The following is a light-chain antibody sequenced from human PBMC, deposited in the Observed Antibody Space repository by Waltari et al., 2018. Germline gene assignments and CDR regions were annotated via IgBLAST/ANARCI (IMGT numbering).Light chain of an antibody. J-gene: IGKJ2*01. V-gene: IGKV3-20*01. Sequence: EIVLTQSPGTLSLSPGERATLSCRASQSVNSNYLAWYQQKPGQAPSLLIYGASRRATGIPDRFSGSGSGTDFIFTISRLEPEDFAVYYCQQYGSSPPYTFGQGTKLEIK. CDR1: QSVNSNY. CDR2: GAS. CDR3: QQYGSSPPYT.